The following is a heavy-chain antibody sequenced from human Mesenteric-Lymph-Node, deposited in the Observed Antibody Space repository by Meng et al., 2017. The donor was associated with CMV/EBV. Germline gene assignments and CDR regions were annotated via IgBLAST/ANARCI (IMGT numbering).Heavy chain of an antibody. CDR1: SGVG. D-gene: IGHD3-10*01. CDR2: IYWDGDK. V-gene: IGHV2-5*02. Sequence: SGVGCGWVPPPPGKALEWLAIIYWDGDKRYSPSLKSRLTNPKDTSKNQVVLTKANMGPVDTATYFCAHLTYYYGSGNYSPFDYWGQGTLVTVSS. CDR3: AHLTYYYGSGNYSPFDY. J-gene: IGHJ4*02.